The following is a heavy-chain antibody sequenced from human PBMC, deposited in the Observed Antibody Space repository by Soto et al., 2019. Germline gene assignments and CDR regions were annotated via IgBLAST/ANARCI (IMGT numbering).Heavy chain of an antibody. J-gene: IGHJ1*01. Sequence: PSETLPLTCTVSAGSISSISYYWGWIRQPPGKGLEWIGYMYNTGSTVYNPSFKSRVTISVDTSKNQFSLKLSSVTAADTAVYYCAREPLTWGEGILVTVSS. CDR1: AGSISSISYY. V-gene: IGHV4-39*07. CDR2: MYNTGST. CDR3: AREPLT.